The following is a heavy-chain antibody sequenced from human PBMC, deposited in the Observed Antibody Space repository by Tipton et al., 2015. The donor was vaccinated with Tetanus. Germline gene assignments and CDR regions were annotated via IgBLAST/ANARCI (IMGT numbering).Heavy chain of an antibody. CDR2: ISSTSRYI. J-gene: IGHJ4*02. D-gene: IGHD6-25*01. CDR3: VSGSALDY. Sequence: SLRLSYEVSGFSFSNYKMNWVRQGPGRGLEWVSSISSTSRYINYADSVKGRFTISRDNAKNSLFLEMNSLRADDTAVYYCVSGSALDYWGQGTLITVSS. CDR1: GFSFSNYK. V-gene: IGHV3-21*01.